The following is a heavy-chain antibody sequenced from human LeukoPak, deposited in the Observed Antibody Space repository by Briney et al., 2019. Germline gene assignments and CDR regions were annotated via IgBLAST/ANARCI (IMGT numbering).Heavy chain of an antibody. V-gene: IGHV3-11*04. CDR1: GFTVSSNY. CDR3: AKAPSGTPYYFDY. J-gene: IGHJ4*02. D-gene: IGHD3-10*01. Sequence: GGSLRLSCAASGFTVSSNYMSWVRQAPGKGLEWFSFINVNGAAMYYADSVKGRFTISRDNAKNTLYLQMNSLRAENTAVYYCAKAPSGTPYYFDYWGQGTLVTVSS. CDR2: INVNGAAM.